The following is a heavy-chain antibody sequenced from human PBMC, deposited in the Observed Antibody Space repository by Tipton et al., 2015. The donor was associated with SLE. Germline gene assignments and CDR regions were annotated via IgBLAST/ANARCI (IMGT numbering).Heavy chain of an antibody. CDR2: IYSNGST. J-gene: IGHJ6*03. V-gene: IGHV4-61*02. CDR3: AGFYDFWSGFAYYYYYYMDV. D-gene: IGHD3-3*01. Sequence: TLSLTCTVSGGSISSGGYYWNWIRQPAGKGLEWIGRIYSNGSTNYNPSLKSRATISVDTSKNQFSLKLSSVTAADTAVYYCAGFYDFWSGFAYYYYYYMDVWGKGTTVTVSS. CDR1: GGSISSGGYY.